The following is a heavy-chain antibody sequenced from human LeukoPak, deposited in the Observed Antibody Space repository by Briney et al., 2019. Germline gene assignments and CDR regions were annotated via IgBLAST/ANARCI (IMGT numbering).Heavy chain of an antibody. V-gene: IGHV1-69*01. CDR1: GGTFSSYA. CDR3: ARGVVVVPAAPNWFDP. D-gene: IGHD2-2*01. CDR2: IIPIFGTA. J-gene: IGHJ5*02. Sequence: ASVKVSCKASGGTFSSYAISWVRQAPGQGLEWMGGIIPIFGTANYAQKSQGRVTITADESTSTAYMELSSLRSEDTAVYYCARGVVVVPAAPNWFDPWGQGTLVTVSS.